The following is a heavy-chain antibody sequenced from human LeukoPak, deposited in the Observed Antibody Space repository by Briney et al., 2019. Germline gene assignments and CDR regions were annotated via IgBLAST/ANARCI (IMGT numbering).Heavy chain of an antibody. CDR1: GFTFRSFG. D-gene: IGHD2-15*01. V-gene: IGHV3-30*18. J-gene: IGHJ4*02. CDR2: ISYDGSNK. Sequence: GGSLRLSCATSGFTFRSFGMHWVRQAPGKGLEWVALISYDGSNKYYVDSVKGRFTISRDNSKNTLYLQMNSLRAEDTAVYYCAKDGCSGGSCYLDYWGQGTLVTVSS. CDR3: AKDGCSGGSCYLDY.